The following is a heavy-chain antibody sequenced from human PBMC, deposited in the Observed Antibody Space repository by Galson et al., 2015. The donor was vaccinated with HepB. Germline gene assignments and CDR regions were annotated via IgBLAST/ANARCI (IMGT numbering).Heavy chain of an antibody. V-gene: IGHV3-7*03. J-gene: IGHJ4*02. D-gene: IGHD1-14*01. CDR1: GFTFSTYW. Sequence: SLRLSCAASGFTFSTYWMSWVRQAPGKGLEWVANIKEDGGDKNYVDSVKGRFTISRDNAKNSLYLQMNSLRAEDTAVYYCARNHYWLFDYLGQGTLVTVSS. CDR3: ARNHYWLFDY. CDR2: IKEDGGDK.